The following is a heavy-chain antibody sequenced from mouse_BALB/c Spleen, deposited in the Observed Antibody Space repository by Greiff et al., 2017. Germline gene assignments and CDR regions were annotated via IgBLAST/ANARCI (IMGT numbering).Heavy chain of an antibody. V-gene: IGHV1S81*02. CDR2: INPSNGRT. Sequence: QVQLQQSGAELVKPGASVKLSCKASGYTFTSYWMHWVKQRPGQGLEWIGEINPSNGRTNYNEKFKSKATLTVDKSSSTAYMQLSSLTSEDSAVYYCTRRERYWYFDVWGAGTTVTVSS. CDR1: GYTFTSYW. CDR3: TRRERYWYFDV. J-gene: IGHJ1*01.